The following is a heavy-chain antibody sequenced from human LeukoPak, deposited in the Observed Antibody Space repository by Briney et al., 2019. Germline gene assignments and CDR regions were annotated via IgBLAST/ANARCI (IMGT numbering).Heavy chain of an antibody. CDR1: GGSISSYY. J-gene: IGHJ4*02. V-gene: IGHV4-59*08. CDR3: ARADSGPVGY. CDR2: IYYSGST. Sequence: SETLSLTCTVSGGSISSYYWSWIRQPPGKGLEWIGYIYYSGSTNYNPSLKSRVTISVDTSKNQFSLKLSSVTAADTAVYYCARADSGPVGYWGQGTLVTVSS. D-gene: IGHD1-26*01.